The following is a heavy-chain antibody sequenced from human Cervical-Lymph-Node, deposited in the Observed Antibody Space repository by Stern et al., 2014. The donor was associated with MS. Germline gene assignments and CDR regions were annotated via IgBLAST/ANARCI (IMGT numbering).Heavy chain of an antibody. Sequence: QVKLVESGGGVVPPGRSLRLSCAGSGFTFSTYGMHWVRQAPGKGLEWEALISNDGSKKYYVDSVKGRFTIYRDNAKNTMYVQMNSLRDEDTAVYYCAKDRGSGWSLDYWGQGTLVTVSS. CDR2: ISNDGSKK. V-gene: IGHV3-30*18. D-gene: IGHD6-19*01. CDR1: GFTFSTYG. J-gene: IGHJ4*02. CDR3: AKDRGSGWSLDY.